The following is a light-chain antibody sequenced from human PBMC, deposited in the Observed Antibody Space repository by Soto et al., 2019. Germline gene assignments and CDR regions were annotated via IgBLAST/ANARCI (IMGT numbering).Light chain of an antibody. CDR1: SSDVGGYNY. V-gene: IGLV2-11*01. J-gene: IGLJ1*01. CDR2: DVS. Sequence: QSALTQPRSVSGSPGQSVTISCTGTSSDVGGYNYVSWYQQHPGKAPKLMIYDVSKRPSGVPDRLSGSKSGNTASLTISGLQAEDEADYYSCSYAGRYTFRVFGTGTKLTVL. CDR3: CSYAGRYTFRV.